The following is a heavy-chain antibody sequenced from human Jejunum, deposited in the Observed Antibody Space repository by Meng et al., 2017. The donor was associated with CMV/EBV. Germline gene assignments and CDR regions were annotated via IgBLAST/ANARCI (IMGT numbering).Heavy chain of an antibody. CDR2: ISDDSNSA. CDR3: AKLHKVGYCGSTDCYPDY. V-gene: IGHV3-23*01. Sequence: TFSTYAMSWVRQAPGKGLGWVSLISDDSNSAYYTDSVEGRFTISRDNSRNTLYLQMNSLRSEDTAVYYCAKLHKVGYCGSTDCYPDYWGQGTLVTVSS. J-gene: IGHJ4*02. CDR1: TFSTYA. D-gene: IGHD2-2*03.